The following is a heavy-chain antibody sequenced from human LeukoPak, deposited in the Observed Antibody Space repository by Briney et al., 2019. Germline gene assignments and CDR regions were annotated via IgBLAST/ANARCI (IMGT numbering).Heavy chain of an antibody. Sequence: PGGSLRLSCAASGFTFDDYAMPWVRQAPGKGLEWVSGISWNSGSIGYADSVKGRFTISRDNAKNSLYLQMNSLRAEDTALYYCAKVTYGDYYFDYWGQGTLVTVPS. CDR3: AKVTYGDYYFDY. V-gene: IGHV3-9*01. D-gene: IGHD4-17*01. CDR2: ISWNSGSI. CDR1: GFTFDDYA. J-gene: IGHJ4*02.